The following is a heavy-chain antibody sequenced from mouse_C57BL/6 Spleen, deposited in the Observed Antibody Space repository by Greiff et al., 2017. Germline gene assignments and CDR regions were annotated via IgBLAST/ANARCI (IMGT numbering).Heavy chain of an antibody. CDR2: IDPSDSYT. CDR3: ARGDASWFAY. J-gene: IGHJ3*01. CDR1: GYTFTSYW. Sequence: QVQLQQPGAELVMPGASVKLSCKASGYTFTSYWMHWVKQRPGQGLEWIGEIDPSDSYTNYNQKFKGKSTLTVDKSSSTAYMQLSSLTSADSAVYYCARGDASWFAYWGQGALVTVSA. V-gene: IGHV1-69*01.